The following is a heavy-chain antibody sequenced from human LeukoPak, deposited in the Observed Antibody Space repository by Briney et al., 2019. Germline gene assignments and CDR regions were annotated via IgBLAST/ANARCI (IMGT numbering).Heavy chain of an antibody. D-gene: IGHD5-18*01. CDR1: GFTFSNYA. Sequence: GGSLRLSCAASGFTFSNYAMRWVRQAPGKGLEWVSGISGSGDSTYYADSVKGRFTISRDNSKNTLYLQMNSLRAEDTAVYYCARTNSYDAFDIWGQGTMVTVSS. CDR2: ISGSGDST. J-gene: IGHJ3*02. V-gene: IGHV3-23*01. CDR3: ARTNSYDAFDI.